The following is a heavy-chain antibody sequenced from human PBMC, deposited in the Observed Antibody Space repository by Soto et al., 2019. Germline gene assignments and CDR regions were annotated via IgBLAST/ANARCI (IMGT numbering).Heavy chain of an antibody. Sequence: QVQLVESGGGVVQPGGSLRLSCAASGFTFSSCAMHWVRQVPGKGLEWLAVVSHDGSLYPYADSVKGRFSISRDNSRKTLYLQMNSLRPEATAVYYCVKDRSDTWSFDYWGQGTLVTVSS. D-gene: IGHD2-8*02. J-gene: IGHJ4*02. CDR2: VSHDGSLY. V-gene: IGHV3-30*18. CDR3: VKDRSDTWSFDY. CDR1: GFTFSSCA.